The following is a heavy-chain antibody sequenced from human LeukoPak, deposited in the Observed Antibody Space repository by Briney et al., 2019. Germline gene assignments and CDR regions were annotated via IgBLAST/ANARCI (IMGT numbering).Heavy chain of an antibody. D-gene: IGHD6-13*01. Sequence: PGGSLRLSCAASGFTFSSYWTSWVRQAPGKGLEWVANIKQDGSEKYYVDSVKGRFTISRDNAKNSLYLQMNSLRAEDTAVYYCAREISGYSSSWYGDDAFDIWGQGTMVTVSS. CDR3: AREISGYSSSWYGDDAFDI. V-gene: IGHV3-7*01. CDR2: IKQDGSEK. J-gene: IGHJ3*02. CDR1: GFTFSSYW.